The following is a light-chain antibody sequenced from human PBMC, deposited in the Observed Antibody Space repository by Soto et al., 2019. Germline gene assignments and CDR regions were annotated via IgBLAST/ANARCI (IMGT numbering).Light chain of an antibody. Sequence: QSALTQPRSVSGSPGQSVTISCNGSSSDVGGSKFVSWYQQHPVKAPKFVIYDVTKRPSGVPDRFSGSKSGNTASLTISGLQADDEADYYCCSYAGNSLWVFGGGTKVTVL. J-gene: IGLJ3*02. CDR3: CSYAGNSLWV. CDR1: SSDVGGSKF. V-gene: IGLV2-11*01. CDR2: DVT.